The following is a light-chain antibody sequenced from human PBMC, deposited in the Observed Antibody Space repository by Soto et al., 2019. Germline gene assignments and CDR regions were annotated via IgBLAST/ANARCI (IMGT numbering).Light chain of an antibody. CDR3: QHYGGMWT. CDR2: AAS. V-gene: IGKV1-8*01. CDR1: QGISSY. J-gene: IGKJ1*01. Sequence: AIRMTQSPSSLSASTGDRVTITCRASQGISSYLAWYKQKPGKAPNLLIYAASTLQSGVPSRFSGSGYGTEFTLTIRSLKPDDFATYCCQHYGGMWTFGQGTKLDIK.